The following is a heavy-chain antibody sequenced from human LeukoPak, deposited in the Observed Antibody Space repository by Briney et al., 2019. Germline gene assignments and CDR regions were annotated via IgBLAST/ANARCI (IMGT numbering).Heavy chain of an antibody. CDR3: AKDRYCSSTSCFRGGGMDV. D-gene: IGHD2-2*01. CDR1: GFTVSSNY. J-gene: IGHJ6*02. V-gene: IGHV3-53*01. Sequence: PGGSLRLSCAASGFTVSSNYMSWVRQAPGKGLEWVSVIYSGGSTYYADSVKGRFTISRDNSKNTLYLQMNSLRAEDTAVYYCAKDRYCSSTSCFRGGGMDVWGQGTTVTVSS. CDR2: IYSGGST.